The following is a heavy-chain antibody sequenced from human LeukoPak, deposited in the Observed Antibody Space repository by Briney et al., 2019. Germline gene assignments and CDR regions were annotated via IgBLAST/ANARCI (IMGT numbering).Heavy chain of an antibody. CDR1: GFTFSTYW. CDR2: IDTSGSYI. V-gene: IGHV3-21*01. J-gene: IGHJ3*02. Sequence: GGSLRLSCAASGFTFSTYWMHWVRQAPGKGLEWVSFIDTSGSYIYYGDSLKGRVTISRDNAKNSLYLQMNGLRAEDTAVYYCARGRSITLLRGVAMSDGFDIWGQGAMVTVSS. D-gene: IGHD3-10*01. CDR3: ARGRSITLLRGVAMSDGFDI.